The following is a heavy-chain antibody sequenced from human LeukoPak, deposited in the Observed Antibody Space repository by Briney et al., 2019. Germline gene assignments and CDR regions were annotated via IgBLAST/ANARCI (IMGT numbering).Heavy chain of an antibody. Sequence: GRSLRLSCAASGFTFSSYGMHWVRQAPGKGLEWVAVLSYDGNYKYYADSVKGRFAIPRDNSENTLYLQMNSLRAEDTAVYYCARYAEYAVSTPCYWGQGTLVTVSA. CDR3: ARYAEYAVSTPCY. J-gene: IGHJ4*02. V-gene: IGHV3-30*03. D-gene: IGHD2-8*01. CDR1: GFTFSSYG. CDR2: LSYDGNYK.